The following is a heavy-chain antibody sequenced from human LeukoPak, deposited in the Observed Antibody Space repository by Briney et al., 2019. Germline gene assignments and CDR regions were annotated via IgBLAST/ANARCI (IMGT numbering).Heavy chain of an antibody. D-gene: IGHD5-18*01. V-gene: IGHV1-69*01. Sequence: SVKVSCKASGGTFCSYAISWVRQAPGQGLEWMGGIIPIFGTANYAQKFQGRVTITADESTSTAYMELSSLRSEDTAVYYCASGGYSYDFDYWGQGTLVTVSS. CDR2: IIPIFGTA. J-gene: IGHJ4*02. CDR3: ASGGYSYDFDY. CDR1: GGTFCSYA.